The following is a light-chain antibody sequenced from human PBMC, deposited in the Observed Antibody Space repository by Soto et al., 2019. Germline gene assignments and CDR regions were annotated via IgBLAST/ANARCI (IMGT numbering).Light chain of an antibody. CDR1: QSISGW. V-gene: IGKV1-5*01. Sequence: DIQMTQSPSALSASVGDRVTITCRASQSISGWLAWYQQKPGKAPKLLIYLASRLESGVPSRFSGSGSGTEFTLTISSLQPDDFAAYYCQQYNSYPYTFGQGTNLEI. J-gene: IGKJ2*01. CDR2: LAS. CDR3: QQYNSYPYT.